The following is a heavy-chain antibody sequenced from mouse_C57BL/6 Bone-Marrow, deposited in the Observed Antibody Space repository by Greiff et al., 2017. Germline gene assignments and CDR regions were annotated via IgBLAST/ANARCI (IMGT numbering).Heavy chain of an antibody. J-gene: IGHJ4*01. CDR1: GFNIKDDD. D-gene: IGHD1-1*01. CDR3: TSYVSSFEAMDY. CDR2: IDPENGDT. Sequence: VQLKESGAELVRPGASVKLSCTASGFNIKDDDMHWVNQTPEQGLEWIGWIDPENGDTEYASKFPGKDTITADTSSNTAYLQLSSLTSEDTAVYYCTSYVSSFEAMDYWGQGTSVTVSS. V-gene: IGHV14-4*01.